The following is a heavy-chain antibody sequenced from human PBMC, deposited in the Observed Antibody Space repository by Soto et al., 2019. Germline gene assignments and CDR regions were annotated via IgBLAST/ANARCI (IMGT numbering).Heavy chain of an antibody. D-gene: IGHD4-17*01. CDR2: ISGSGGST. CDR1: GFTFSSYA. J-gene: IGHJ6*02. V-gene: IGHV3-23*01. CDR3: AKAFYGDYVPGYYGMDV. Sequence: GGSLRLSCAASGFTFSSYAMSWVRQAPGKGLEWVSAISGSGGSTYYADSVKGRFTISRDNSKNTLYLQMNSLRAEDTAVYYCAKAFYGDYVPGYYGMDVWGQGTTVTVSS.